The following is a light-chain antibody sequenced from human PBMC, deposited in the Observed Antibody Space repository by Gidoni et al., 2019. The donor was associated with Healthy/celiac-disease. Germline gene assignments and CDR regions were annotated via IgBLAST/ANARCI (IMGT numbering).Light chain of an antibody. CDR3: QSYDSSLVYV. Sequence: QSVLTQPPLVSGAPGQRVTISCTGSSSNIGAGYDVHWYQQLPGTAPKLLIYGNSNRPSGVPDRFSGSKSGTSASLAITGLQAEDEADYYCQSYDSSLVYVFGTGTKVTVL. V-gene: IGLV1-40*01. J-gene: IGLJ1*01. CDR1: SSNIGAGYD. CDR2: GNS.